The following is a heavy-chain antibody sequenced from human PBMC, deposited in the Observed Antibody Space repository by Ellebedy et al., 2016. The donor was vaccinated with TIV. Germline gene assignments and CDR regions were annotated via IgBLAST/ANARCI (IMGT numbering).Heavy chain of an antibody. V-gene: IGHV3-33*01. Sequence: GGSLRLXXAASGFTFSSYGMHWVRQAPGKGLEWVAVIWYDGSNKYYADSVKGRFTISRDNSKNTLYLQMNSLRAEDTAVYYCARDMVRGDSYFLYYYYYGMDVWGQGTTVTVSS. CDR1: GFTFSSYG. J-gene: IGHJ6*02. D-gene: IGHD3-10*01. CDR3: ARDMVRGDSYFLYYYYYGMDV. CDR2: IWYDGSNK.